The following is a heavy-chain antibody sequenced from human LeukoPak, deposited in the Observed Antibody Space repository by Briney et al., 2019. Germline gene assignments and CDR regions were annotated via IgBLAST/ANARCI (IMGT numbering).Heavy chain of an antibody. CDR2: IKSKTDGGTT. CDR1: GFTFSTAW. Sequence: GGSLRLSCAASGFTFSTAWMGWVRQAPGKGLEWVGRIKSKTDGGTTDYAAPVKGRLTISRDDSKNTLYLQMNSLKTDDTAVYYCTTESSPSRNGGHWGQGTLVTVSS. V-gene: IGHV3-15*01. D-gene: IGHD4-23*01. J-gene: IGHJ4*02. CDR3: TTESSPSRNGGH.